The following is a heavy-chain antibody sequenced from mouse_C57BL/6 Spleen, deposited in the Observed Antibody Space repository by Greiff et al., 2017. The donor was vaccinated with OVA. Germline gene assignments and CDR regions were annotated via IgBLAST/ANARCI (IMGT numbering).Heavy chain of an antibody. CDR1: GYTFTDYN. Sequence: VQLQQSGPELVKPGASVKIPCKASGYTFTDYNMGWVKQSHGKSLEWIGDINPKNGGTNYNQKFKGKATLTVDKSSSTAYMELRSLTSEDTAVYYCARHTNAMDYWGQGTSVTVSS. CDR2: INPKNGGT. J-gene: IGHJ4*01. CDR3: ARHTNAMDY. V-gene: IGHV1-18*01.